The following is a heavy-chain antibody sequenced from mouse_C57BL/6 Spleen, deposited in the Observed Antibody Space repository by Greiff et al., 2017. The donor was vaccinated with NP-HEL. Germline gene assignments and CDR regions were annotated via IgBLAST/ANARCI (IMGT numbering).Heavy chain of an antibody. Sequence: VRLQQSGAELVRPGASVKLSCTASGFNIKDDYMHWVKQRPEQGLEWIGWIDPENGDTEYASKFQGKATITADTSSNTAYLQLSSLTSEDTAVYYCTSDGYYGSFDYWGQGTTLTVSS. CDR3: TSDGYYGSFDY. J-gene: IGHJ2*01. V-gene: IGHV14-4*01. CDR2: IDPENGDT. CDR1: GFNIKDDY. D-gene: IGHD2-3*01.